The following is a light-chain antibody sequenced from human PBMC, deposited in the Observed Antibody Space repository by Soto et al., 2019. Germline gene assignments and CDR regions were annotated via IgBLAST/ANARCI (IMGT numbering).Light chain of an antibody. V-gene: IGLV1-44*01. CDR2: NTN. CDR3: AAWDGSLDVVL. J-gene: IGLJ2*01. Sequence: QSALTQPPSASGTPGQRVTISCSGSSSNIGTNTVNWNQQFPGSAPQLLLYNTNQRPSGVPGRFSGSKSGTSASLAISGLQSEDEADYYCAAWDGSLDVVLFGGGTKLTVL. CDR1: SSNIGTNT.